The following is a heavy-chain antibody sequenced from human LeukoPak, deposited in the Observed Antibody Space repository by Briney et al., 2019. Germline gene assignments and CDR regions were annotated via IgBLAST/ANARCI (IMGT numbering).Heavy chain of an antibody. V-gene: IGHV4-34*01. CDR2: INHSGST. J-gene: IGHJ3*02. Sequence: SETLSLTCAVYGGSFSGYYWSWIRQPPGKGLEWIGEINHSGSTNYNPSHKSRVTISVDTSKNQFSLKLSSVTAADTAVYYCARGVTMVRGVIRSVAFDIWGQGTMVTVSS. CDR1: GGSFSGYY. D-gene: IGHD3-10*01. CDR3: ARGVTMVRGVIRSVAFDI.